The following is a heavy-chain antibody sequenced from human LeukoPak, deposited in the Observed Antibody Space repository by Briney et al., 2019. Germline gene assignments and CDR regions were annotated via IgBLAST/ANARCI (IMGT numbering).Heavy chain of an antibody. J-gene: IGHJ4*02. Sequence: ASVNLSCKASGYTFTSYGISWVRQAPGQGLEWMGWISAYNGNTNYAQKLQGRVTMTTDTSTSTAYMELRSLRSDDTAVYYCARDRKVGATLWRTDYWGQGTLVTVSS. D-gene: IGHD1-26*01. CDR1: GYTFTSYG. CDR3: ARDRKVGATLWRTDY. CDR2: ISAYNGNT. V-gene: IGHV1-18*01.